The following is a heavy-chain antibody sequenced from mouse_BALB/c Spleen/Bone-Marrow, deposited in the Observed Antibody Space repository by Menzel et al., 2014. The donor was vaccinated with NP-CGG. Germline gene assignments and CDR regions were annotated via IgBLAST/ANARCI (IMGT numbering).Heavy chain of an antibody. CDR3: ARDYGRCVRFAY. D-gene: IGHD2-1*01. V-gene: IGHV7-3*02. CDR2: IRNKANGYTT. J-gene: IGHJ3*01. CDR1: GFTFTDYY. Sequence: EVHLVESGGGLVQPGGSLRLSCATSGFTFTDYYMSWVRQPPGKALEWLGFIRNKANGYTTEYSASVKGRFTISRDNSQSILYLQMNTLRAEDSATYYCARDYGRCVRFAYWGQGTLVTVSA.